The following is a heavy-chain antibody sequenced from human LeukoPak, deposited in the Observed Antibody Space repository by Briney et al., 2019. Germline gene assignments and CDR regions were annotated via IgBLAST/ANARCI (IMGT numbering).Heavy chain of an antibody. CDR3: ARDLVGASSPFGY. V-gene: IGHV1-69*01. CDR1: GGTFSSYA. J-gene: IGHJ4*02. CDR2: IIPIFGTA. D-gene: IGHD1-26*01. Sequence: SVEVSCKASGGTFSSYAISWVRQAPGQGLEWMGGIIPIFGTANYAQKFQGRVTITADESTSTAYMELSSLRSEDTAVYYCARDLVGASSPFGYWGQGTLVTVSS.